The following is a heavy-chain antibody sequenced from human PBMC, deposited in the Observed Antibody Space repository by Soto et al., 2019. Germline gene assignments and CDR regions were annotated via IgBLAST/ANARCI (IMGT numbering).Heavy chain of an antibody. D-gene: IGHD6-13*01. CDR2: ISGSGGST. V-gene: IGHV3-23*01. CDR3: AKGREYSSSWISDY. Sequence: GGSLRLSCAASGFTFSSYAMSWVRQAPGKGLEWVSAISGSGGSTYYADSVKGRFTISRDNSKNTLYLQMNSLRAEDTAVYYCAKGREYSSSWISDYWGQGTLVTVSS. J-gene: IGHJ4*02. CDR1: GFTFSSYA.